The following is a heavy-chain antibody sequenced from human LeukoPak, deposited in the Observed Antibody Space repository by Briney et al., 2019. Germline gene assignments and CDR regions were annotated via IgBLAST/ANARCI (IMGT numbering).Heavy chain of an antibody. Sequence: ASVRVSCKASGYTFTGYYMHWVRQAPGQGLEWMGWINPNSGGTNYAQTFQGRVTMTRDTSISTAYMELSRLRSDDTAVYYCARVRGGRGSYYFGYWGQGTLVTVSS. J-gene: IGHJ4*02. CDR2: INPNSGGT. V-gene: IGHV1-2*02. CDR1: GYTFTGYY. CDR3: ARVRGGRGSYYFGY. D-gene: IGHD1-26*01.